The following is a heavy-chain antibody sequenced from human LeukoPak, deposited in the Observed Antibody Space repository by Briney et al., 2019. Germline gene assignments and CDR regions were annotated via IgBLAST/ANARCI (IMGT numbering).Heavy chain of an antibody. D-gene: IGHD3-3*01. Sequence: SETLSLTCTVSGGSISSGSYYWRWIRQPAGKGLEWIERIYTSGSTNYNPSLKSRVTISVDTSKNQFSLKLSSVTAADTAVYYCARDLPYYDFWSVNGFDPWGQGTLVTVSS. CDR1: GGSISSGSYY. J-gene: IGHJ5*02. V-gene: IGHV4-61*02. CDR3: ARDLPYYDFWSVNGFDP. CDR2: IYTSGST.